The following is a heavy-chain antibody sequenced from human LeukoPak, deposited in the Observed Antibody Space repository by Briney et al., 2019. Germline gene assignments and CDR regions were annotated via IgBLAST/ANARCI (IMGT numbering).Heavy chain of an antibody. CDR1: GGSISSSSFY. CDR2: IYYSGNT. CDR3: ARHPGRLFDY. Sequence: SETLSLTCTVSGGSISSSSFYWGWIRQTTGKGLEWIGSIYYSGNTYYNPSLKSRVSISVDTSKNQFSLKLSSVTAADTAVYYCARHPGRLFDYWGQGTLVTVSS. V-gene: IGHV4-39*01. J-gene: IGHJ4*02.